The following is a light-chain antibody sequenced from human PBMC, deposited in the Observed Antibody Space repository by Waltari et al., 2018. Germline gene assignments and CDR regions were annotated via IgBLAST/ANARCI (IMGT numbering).Light chain of an antibody. Sequence: QSALTQPASVSGSPGQSITISCTGTSSHVGGYNYVSWYQQHPGKAPKLMIYDVSKRPSGVSNRFSGSKSGNTASLTISGLQAEDEADYYCCSYAGSSTLVVFGGGTKLTVL. V-gene: IGLV2-23*02. CDR2: DVS. CDR1: SSHVGGYNY. J-gene: IGLJ2*01. CDR3: CSYAGSSTLVV.